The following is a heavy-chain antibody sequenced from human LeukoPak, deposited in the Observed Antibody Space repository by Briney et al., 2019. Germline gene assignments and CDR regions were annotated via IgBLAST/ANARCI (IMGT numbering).Heavy chain of an antibody. Sequence: SVKVSCKASGGTFSSYAISWVRQAPGQGLEWMGRIIPIFGTANYAQKFQGRVTITTDESTSTAYMELSSLRSQDTAVYYCASTIPQLDAFDIWGQGTMVTVSS. CDR3: ASTIPQLDAFDI. V-gene: IGHV1-69*05. J-gene: IGHJ3*02. CDR2: IIPIFGTA. CDR1: GGTFSSYA. D-gene: IGHD5-24*01.